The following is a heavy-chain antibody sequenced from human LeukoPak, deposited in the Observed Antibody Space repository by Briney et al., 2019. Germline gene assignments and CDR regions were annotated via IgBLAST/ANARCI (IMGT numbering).Heavy chain of an antibody. CDR3: TRDAENY. CDR2: IRSKAYGGTT. V-gene: IGHV3-49*04. CDR1: GFTFGDYA. Sequence: PGGSLRLSCTATGFTFGDYAMSWVRQAPGKGLEWVGFIRSKAYGGTTEYAASVKGRFTIPRDDSKSIAYLQMNSLKTEDTAVYYCTRDAENYWGQGTLVTVSS. J-gene: IGHJ4*02.